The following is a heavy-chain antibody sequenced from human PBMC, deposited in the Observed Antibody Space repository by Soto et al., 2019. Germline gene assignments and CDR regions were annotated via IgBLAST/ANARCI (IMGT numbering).Heavy chain of an antibody. CDR3: AREYPGFDT. CDR1: GYTFTSYG. Sequence: ASVKVSCKASGYTFTSYGISWVRQAPGQGLEWMGWISAYNGNTNYARKLQGRVTMTTDTSTSTAYMELTSLTSEDTAVYYCAREYPGFDTWGQGAVVTVSS. D-gene: IGHD2-2*02. J-gene: IGHJ5*02. CDR2: ISAYNGNT. V-gene: IGHV1-18*01.